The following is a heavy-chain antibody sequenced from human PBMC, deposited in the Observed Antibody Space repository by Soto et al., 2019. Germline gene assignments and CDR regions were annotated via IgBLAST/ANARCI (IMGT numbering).Heavy chain of an antibody. CDR3: TRVWRVVQPHMDV. CDR1: GFTFNNYW. D-gene: IGHD1-20*01. Sequence: EVQLVESGGGLVQPGGSLRLSCAASGFTFNNYWMHWVRQAPGKGLVWVSRINGDGSSTNYADSVKGRFTISRDNAKNTVYLEMNSLRAEDTAMYYCTRVWRVVQPHMDVWGQGTTVTVSS. CDR2: INGDGSST. J-gene: IGHJ6*02. V-gene: IGHV3-74*01.